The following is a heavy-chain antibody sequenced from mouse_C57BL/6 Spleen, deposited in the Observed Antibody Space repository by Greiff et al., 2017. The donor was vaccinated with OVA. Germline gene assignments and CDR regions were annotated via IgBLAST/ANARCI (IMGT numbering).Heavy chain of an antibody. D-gene: IGHD2-4*01. J-gene: IGHJ4*01. CDR2: IDPSDSYT. Sequence: QVQLQQPGAELVMPGASVKLSCKASGYTFTSYWMHWVKQRPGQGLEWIGEIDPSDSYTNYNQKFKGKSTLTVDKSTSTAYMQLSSLTSEDSAVYDCARRATMITTSAMDYWGQGTSVTVSS. V-gene: IGHV1-69*01. CDR3: ARRATMITTSAMDY. CDR1: GYTFTSYW.